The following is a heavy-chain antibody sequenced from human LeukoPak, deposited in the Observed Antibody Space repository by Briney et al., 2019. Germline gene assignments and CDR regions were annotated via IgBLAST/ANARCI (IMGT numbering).Heavy chain of an antibody. CDR2: IIPIFGTA. V-gene: IGHV1-69*13. J-gene: IGHJ3*02. CDR1: GYTFTSYA. Sequence: ASVKVSCKASGYTFTSYAISWVRQAPGQGLEWMGGIIPIFGTANYAQKFQGRVTITADESTSTAYMELSSLRSEDTAVYYCARRSEGDAFDIWGQGTMVTVSS. CDR3: ARRSEGDAFDI. D-gene: IGHD3-3*01.